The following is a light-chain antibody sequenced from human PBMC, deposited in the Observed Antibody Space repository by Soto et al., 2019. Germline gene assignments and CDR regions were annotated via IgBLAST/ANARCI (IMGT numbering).Light chain of an antibody. CDR1: SGHSSYI. V-gene: IGLV4-60*02. Sequence: QPVLTQSSSASASLGSSVKLTCTLSSGHSSYIIAWHQQQPGKAPRYLMKLEGSGSYNKGSGVPDRFSGSSSGADRYLTISNLLFEDEADYYCETWDSNTRVFGGGTKVTVL. CDR2: LEGSGSY. CDR3: ETWDSNTRV. J-gene: IGLJ2*01.